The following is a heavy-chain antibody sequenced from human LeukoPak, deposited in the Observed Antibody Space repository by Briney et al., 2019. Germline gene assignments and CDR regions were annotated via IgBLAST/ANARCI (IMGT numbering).Heavy chain of an antibody. J-gene: IGHJ4*02. D-gene: IGHD3-10*01. V-gene: IGHV1-24*01. Sequence: ASVKVSCKVSGYTLTELSMHWVRQAPGKGLEWMGGFDPEDGETIYAQKFQGRVTMTEDTSTDTAYMELSSLRSEDTAVYYCATCRKWRFGESEELVFDYWGQGTLVTVSS. CDR2: FDPEDGET. CDR1: GYTLTELS. CDR3: ATCRKWRFGESEELVFDY.